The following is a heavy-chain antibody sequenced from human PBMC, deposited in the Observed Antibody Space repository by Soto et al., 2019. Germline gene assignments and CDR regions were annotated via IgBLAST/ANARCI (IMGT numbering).Heavy chain of an antibody. CDR1: GFTFSSYW. Sequence: PGGSLRLSCAASGFTFSSYWMHWVRQAPGKGLVWASRINGDGSSTDYADSVKGRFTISRDNARNTLHLQMNSLRAEDTAVYYCTRAQQMGYWGQGTLVTVSS. V-gene: IGHV3-74*01. CDR2: INGDGSST. J-gene: IGHJ4*02. CDR3: TRAQQMGY. D-gene: IGHD6-13*01.